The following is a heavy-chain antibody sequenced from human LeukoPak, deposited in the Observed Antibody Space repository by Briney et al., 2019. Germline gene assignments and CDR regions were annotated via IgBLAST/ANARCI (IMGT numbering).Heavy chain of an antibody. CDR3: ATKLFSGTYSSIYFDF. D-gene: IGHD1-26*01. CDR2: FDPEDGET. CDR1: GYTLTDFF. V-gene: IGHV1-24*01. J-gene: IGHJ4*02. Sequence: ASVKVSFKVSGYTLTDFFMHWVRQAPGKGLEWVGGFDPEDGETIYAQQFQGRVTMTEDTSTDTAYMELSSLRSEDTAVYYCATKLFSGTYSSIYFDFWGQGTLATVSS.